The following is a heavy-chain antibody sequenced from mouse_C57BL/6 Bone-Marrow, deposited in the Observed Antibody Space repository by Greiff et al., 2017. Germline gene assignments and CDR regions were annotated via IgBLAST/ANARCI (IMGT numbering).Heavy chain of an antibody. CDR1: GFTFTDYY. Sequence: EVQLQESGGGLVQPGGSLSLSCAASGFTFTDYYMSWVRQPPGKALEWLGFIRNKANGYTTEYSASVKGRFTISRDNSQSILYLQMNALRAEDSATYYCARSLYYYGSSPFDVWGTGTTVTVSS. J-gene: IGHJ1*03. D-gene: IGHD1-1*01. V-gene: IGHV7-3*01. CDR3: ARSLYYYGSSPFDV. CDR2: IRNKANGYTT.